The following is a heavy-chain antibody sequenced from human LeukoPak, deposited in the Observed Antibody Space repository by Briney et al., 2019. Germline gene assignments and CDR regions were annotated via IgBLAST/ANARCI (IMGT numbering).Heavy chain of an antibody. D-gene: IGHD3-10*01. J-gene: IGHJ4*01. CDR1: GGSLNNYY. CDR2: SYYSGGT. Sequence: PSETLSLTCTVSGGSLNNYYWGWIRQAAGRGLEWIAYSYYSGGTNYNSSLKSRVTISVDTSKNQFSLKVTSVTAGDTAIYYCVRHGEIVRHHAYFDYWGHGALVTVSS. CDR3: VRHGEIVRHHAYFDY. V-gene: IGHV4-59*08.